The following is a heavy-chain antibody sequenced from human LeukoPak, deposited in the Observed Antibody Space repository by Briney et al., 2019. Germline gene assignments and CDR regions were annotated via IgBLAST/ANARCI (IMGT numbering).Heavy chain of an antibody. V-gene: IGHV4-34*01. Sequence: SETLSLTCAVYGGSFSGYYWSWIRQPPGKGLEWIGEINHSGNTNYNPSLKSRVTISVDTSKNQFSLKLSSVTAADTAVYYCAVASLTIFASYYYGSGSYNYWGQGTLVTVSS. CDR2: INHSGNT. CDR1: GGSFSGYY. CDR3: AVASLTIFASYYYGSGSYNY. J-gene: IGHJ4*02. D-gene: IGHD3-10*01.